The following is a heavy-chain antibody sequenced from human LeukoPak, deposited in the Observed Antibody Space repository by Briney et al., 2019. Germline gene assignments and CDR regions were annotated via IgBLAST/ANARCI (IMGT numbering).Heavy chain of an antibody. Sequence: PGWSMPLSRAASGFTVSRNFMSGVRQAPAGGVAWVSVIYCGGSTYYADSLQDRFTIYRDNFKNTLYLQMNSLSAQDTDVCYCRRAAAYGSGTLFDYWGQGTLVTVSS. J-gene: IGHJ4*02. D-gene: IGHD3-10*01. CDR2: IYCGGST. CDR3: RRAAAYGSGTLFDY. CDR1: GFTVSRNF. V-gene: IGHV3-66*01.